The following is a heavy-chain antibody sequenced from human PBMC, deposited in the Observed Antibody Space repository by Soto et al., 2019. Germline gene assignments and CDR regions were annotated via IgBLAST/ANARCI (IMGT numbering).Heavy chain of an antibody. CDR1: GGSISSSSYY. CDR3: ARHNTAMVTYNWFDP. Sequence: SETLSLTCTVSGGSISSSSYYWGWIRQPPGKGLEWIGSIYYSGSTYYNPSLKSRVTISVDTSKNQFSLKLSSVTAADTAVYYCARHNTAMVTYNWFDPWGQGTLVTVSS. CDR2: IYYSGST. J-gene: IGHJ5*02. D-gene: IGHD5-18*01. V-gene: IGHV4-39*01.